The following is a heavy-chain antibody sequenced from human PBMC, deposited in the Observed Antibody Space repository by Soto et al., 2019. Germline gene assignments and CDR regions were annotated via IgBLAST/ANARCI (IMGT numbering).Heavy chain of an antibody. CDR2: ISYDGSNK. V-gene: IGHV3-30-3*01. CDR1: GFTFSSYA. Sequence: GGSLRLSCAASGFTFSSYAMHWVRQAPGKGLEWVAVISYDGSNKYYADSVKGRFTISRDNSKNTLYLQMNSLRAEDTAVYYCARGDKGIAVAAPGYWGQGTLVTVSS. J-gene: IGHJ4*02. CDR3: ARGDKGIAVAAPGY. D-gene: IGHD6-19*01.